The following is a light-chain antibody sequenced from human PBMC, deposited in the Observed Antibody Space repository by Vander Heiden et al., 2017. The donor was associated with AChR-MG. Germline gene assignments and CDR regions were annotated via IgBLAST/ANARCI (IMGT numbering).Light chain of an antibody. CDR1: SSNIGTNT. CDR2: SNN. V-gene: IGLV1-44*01. CDR3: AAWDDSLREV. Sequence: QSVLTQPPSASGTPGQRVTISCPGSSSNIGTNTVNWYQQLPGTAPKLLIHSNNQRPSGVPDRFSGSKSGTSASLAISGLQSEDEADYYCAAWDDSLREVFGTGTKVTVL. J-gene: IGLJ1*01.